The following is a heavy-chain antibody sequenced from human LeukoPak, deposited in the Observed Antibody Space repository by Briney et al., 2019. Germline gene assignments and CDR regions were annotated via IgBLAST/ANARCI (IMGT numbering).Heavy chain of an antibody. CDR3: AKDSPLSYYDSSGYYLFDY. J-gene: IGHJ4*02. CDR1: GFTFSSYA. Sequence: QPGGSLRLSCAASGFTFSSYAMSWVRQAPGKGLEWVSGISGSGGSTFYPDSVKGRFTVSRDNSKKMLYMQMNSLRAEDTAVYYCAKDSPLSYYDSSGYYLFDYWGQGTLVTVSS. D-gene: IGHD3-22*01. CDR2: ISGSGGST. V-gene: IGHV3-23*01.